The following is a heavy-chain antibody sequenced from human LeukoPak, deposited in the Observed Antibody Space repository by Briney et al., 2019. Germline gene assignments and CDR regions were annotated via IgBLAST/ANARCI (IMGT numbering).Heavy chain of an antibody. V-gene: IGHV4-38-2*02. J-gene: IGHJ5*02. CDR2: IYHSGTT. Sequence: KTSETLSLTCTVSGHSISSGYYWGWIRQPPGKGLEWIGSIYHSGTTYYNPSLKSRVTISVDTSKNQFSLKLSSVTAADTAVYYCARVKGRLSWFDPWGQGTLFTVSS. CDR3: ARVKGRLSWFDP. CDR1: GHSISSGYY.